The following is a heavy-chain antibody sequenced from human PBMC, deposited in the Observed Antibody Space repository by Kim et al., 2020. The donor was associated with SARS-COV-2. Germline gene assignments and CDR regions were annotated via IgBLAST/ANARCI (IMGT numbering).Heavy chain of an antibody. Sequence: DSVKGRFTISRDNSKNTLYLQMNSLRAEDTAVYYCARDGSGYYTIGAFDIWGQGTMVTVSS. J-gene: IGHJ3*02. D-gene: IGHD3-3*01. V-gene: IGHV3-30*01. CDR3: ARDGSGYYTIGAFDI.